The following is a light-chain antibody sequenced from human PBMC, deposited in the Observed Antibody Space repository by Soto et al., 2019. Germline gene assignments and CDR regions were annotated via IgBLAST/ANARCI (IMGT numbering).Light chain of an antibody. V-gene: IGLV2-14*01. CDR2: EVT. Sequence: QSALTQPASVSGSPGQSITISCTGTSSDVGGYNFVSWYQQHPGKAPRLIIYEVTNRPSGVSARFSGSKSANTASLTISGLQAEDEADYYCTSYTTIGTRLFGTGTQVTVL. CDR1: SSDVGGYNF. J-gene: IGLJ1*01. CDR3: TSYTTIGTRL.